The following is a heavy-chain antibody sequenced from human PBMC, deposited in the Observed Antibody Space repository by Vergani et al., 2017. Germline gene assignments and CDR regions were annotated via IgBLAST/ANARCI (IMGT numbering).Heavy chain of an antibody. Sequence: EVQLVQSGAEVKKPGESLRISCKGSGYSFTSYWISWVRQMPGKGLEWMGRIDPSDSYTNYSPSFQGHVTISADKSISTAYLQWSSLKASDTVMYYCARTFTLTYYYDSSGYYFGDWFDPWGQGTLVTVSS. D-gene: IGHD3-22*01. J-gene: IGHJ5*02. CDR1: GYSFTSYW. CDR2: IDPSDSYT. CDR3: ARTFTLTYYYDSSGYYFGDWFDP. V-gene: IGHV5-10-1*03.